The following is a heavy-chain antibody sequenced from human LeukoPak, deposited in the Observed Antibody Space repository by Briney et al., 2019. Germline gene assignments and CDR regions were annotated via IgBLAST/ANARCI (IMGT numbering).Heavy chain of an antibody. D-gene: IGHD3-3*01. J-gene: IGHJ5*02. CDR3: ARALEITDFWSGYEPDWFDP. CDR2: ISYDGSNK. V-gene: IGHV3-30-3*01. CDR1: GFTFSSYA. Sequence: GRSLRLSCAASGFTFSSYAMHWVRQAPGKGLEWVAVISYDGSNKYYADSVKGRFTISRDNSKNTLYLQMNSLRAEDTAVYYCARALEITDFWSGYEPDWFDPWGQGTLVTVSS.